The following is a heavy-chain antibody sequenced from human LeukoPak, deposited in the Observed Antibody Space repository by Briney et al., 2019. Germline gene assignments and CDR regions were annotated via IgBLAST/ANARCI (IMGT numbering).Heavy chain of an antibody. CDR1: GFSFSIYF. D-gene: IGHD3-10*01. J-gene: IGHJ4*02. CDR2: ISRTSEYI. Sequence: GGSLRLSCAASGFSFSIYFMNWVRQAPGKGLEWVSSISRTSEYIYYADSVKGRFTISRDNAKNSLYLQMNSLRAEDTAVYYCARDKGSFGYWGQGTLVTVSS. CDR3: ARDKGSFGY. V-gene: IGHV3-21*01.